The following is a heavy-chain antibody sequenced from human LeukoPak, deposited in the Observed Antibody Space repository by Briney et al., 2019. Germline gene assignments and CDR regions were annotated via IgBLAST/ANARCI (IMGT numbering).Heavy chain of an antibody. D-gene: IGHD6-13*01. CDR1: GGSFSGYY. CDR2: INHSGST. CDR3: ASGIAAAGPSNWFDP. Sequence: SETLSLTCAVYGGSFSGYYWSWIRQPPGKGLEWIGEINHSGSTNYNPSLKSRVTISVDTSKNQFSPKLSSVTAADTAVYYCASGIAAAGPSNWFDPWGQGTLVTASS. V-gene: IGHV4-34*01. J-gene: IGHJ5*02.